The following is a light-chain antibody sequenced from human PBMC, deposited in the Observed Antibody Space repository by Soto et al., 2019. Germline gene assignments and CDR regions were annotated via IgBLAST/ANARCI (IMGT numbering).Light chain of an antibody. CDR2: GAS. Sequence: EIVLTQSPGTLSLSPGERATLSCRASQSVSSSYLAWYQQKPGQAPRLLIYGASSRAIGIPDRFSGSGSGTDFTLTISRLEPEDFATYYCQQSYSTLWTFGQGTKVDIK. CDR3: QQSYSTLWT. CDR1: QSVSSSY. V-gene: IGKV3-20*01. J-gene: IGKJ1*01.